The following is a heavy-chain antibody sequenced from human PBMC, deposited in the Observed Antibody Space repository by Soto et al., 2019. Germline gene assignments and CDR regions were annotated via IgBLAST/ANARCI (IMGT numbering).Heavy chain of an antibody. J-gene: IGHJ6*02. CDR2: IYYSGST. CDR1: GGSISSYY. CDR3: ARDRVNYYYYGMDV. V-gene: IGHV4-59*01. D-gene: IGHD4-4*01. Sequence: SETLSLTCTVSGGSISSYYWSWIRQPPGKGLEWIGYIYYSGSTNYNPSLKSRVTISVDTSKNQFSLKLSSVTAADTAVYYCARDRVNYYYYGMDVWGQGTTVNVSS.